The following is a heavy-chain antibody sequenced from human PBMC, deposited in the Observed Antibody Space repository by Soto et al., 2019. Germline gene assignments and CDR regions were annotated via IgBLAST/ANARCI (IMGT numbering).Heavy chain of an antibody. D-gene: IGHD3-10*01. CDR2: INPILSMS. J-gene: IGHJ4*02. Sequence: QVQLVQSGAEVKKPGSSVTVSCKASGDTFTFYSINWVRQAPGLGLEWMGRINPILSMSNYAQRFQGRVTMTADKSTCTAYMERSSLSSDDTAMYYCASSYGSGYRAVDYWGQGALVTVSS. CDR1: GDTFTFYS. CDR3: ASSYGSGYRAVDY. V-gene: IGHV1-69*02.